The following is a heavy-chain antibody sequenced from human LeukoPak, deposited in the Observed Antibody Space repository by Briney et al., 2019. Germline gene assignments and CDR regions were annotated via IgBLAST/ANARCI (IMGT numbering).Heavy chain of an antibody. Sequence: QPSETLSLTCAVSGGSISSGGFSWSWIRQPPGKGLEWIGFIHYSGTTYYNPSLKSRVTISVDTSKNQFSLKLSSVTAAETAVYYCARAFYYYGSSGYYVPYYFDNWGQGTLVTVSS. V-gene: IGHV4-30-2*03. D-gene: IGHD3-22*01. CDR1: GGSISSGGFS. J-gene: IGHJ4*02. CDR3: ARAFYYYGSSGYYVPYYFDN. CDR2: IHYSGTT.